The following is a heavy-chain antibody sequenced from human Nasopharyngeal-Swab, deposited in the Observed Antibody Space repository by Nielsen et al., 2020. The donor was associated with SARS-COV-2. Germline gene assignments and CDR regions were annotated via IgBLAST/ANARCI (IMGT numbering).Heavy chain of an antibody. V-gene: IGHV2-5*01. Sequence: SGPPLVKPTQTLTLTCTFSGFPLITNAVRVDWIRQPPGKPLEWLALIYWIDDKRYSPSLKSRLTITKDTSKNQVVLTRTNMDPVDTATYYCAHSAISGYSSGWYLGSPFDPWGQGTLVTVSS. D-gene: IGHD6-19*01. J-gene: IGHJ5*02. CDR3: AHSAISGYSSGWYLGSPFDP. CDR2: IYWIDDK. CDR1: GFPLITNAVR.